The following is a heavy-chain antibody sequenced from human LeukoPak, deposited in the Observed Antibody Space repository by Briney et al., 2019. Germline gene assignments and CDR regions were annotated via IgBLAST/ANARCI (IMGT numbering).Heavy chain of an antibody. D-gene: IGHD1-14*01. Sequence: GGSLRLSCAASGFTFSSYSMNWVRQAPGKGLEWVSSISGSSDYIYYADSLKDRFTISRDNAKNSLYLQMNSLRAEDTAVYYCARDKITPSYYYYGMDVWGQGTTVTVSS. CDR2: ISGSSDYI. J-gene: IGHJ6*02. CDR3: ARDKITPSYYYYGMDV. CDR1: GFTFSSYS. V-gene: IGHV3-21*01.